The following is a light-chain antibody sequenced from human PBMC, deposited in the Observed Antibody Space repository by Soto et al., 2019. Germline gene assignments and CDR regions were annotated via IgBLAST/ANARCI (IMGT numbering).Light chain of an antibody. V-gene: IGKV3-20*01. CDR2: GAS. CDR3: QHYGRSPIT. CDR1: QSVNSR. J-gene: IGKJ5*01. Sequence: EIVLTQSPGTLSLSPGERATLSCRASQSVNSRLAWYQHKPGQAPRILISGASSRATGIPDRFSGSGSATDFTLTISRLGPEDFALYYCQHYGRSPITFGQGTRLEIK.